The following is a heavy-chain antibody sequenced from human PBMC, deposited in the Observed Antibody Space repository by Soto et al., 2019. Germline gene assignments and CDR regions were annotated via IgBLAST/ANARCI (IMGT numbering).Heavy chain of an antibody. CDR3: ARLVMVRGVIMGWFDP. CDR2: IYYSGST. CDR1: GGSISSYY. Sequence: SETLSLTCTVSGGSISSYYWSWIRQPPGKGLEWIGYIYYSGSTNYNPSLKSRVTISVDTSKNQFSLKLSSVTAADTAVYYCARLVMVRGVIMGWFDPWGQGTLVTVSS. J-gene: IGHJ5*02. D-gene: IGHD3-10*01. V-gene: IGHV4-59*08.